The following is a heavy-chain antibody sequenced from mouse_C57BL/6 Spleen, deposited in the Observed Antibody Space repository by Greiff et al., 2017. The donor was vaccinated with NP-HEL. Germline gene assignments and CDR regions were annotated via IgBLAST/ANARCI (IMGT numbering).Heavy chain of an antibody. CDR1: GFTFSDYG. CDR2: ISSGSSTI. CDR3: AKGPPYYAMDY. D-gene: IGHD3-3*01. Sequence: EVQVVESGGGLVKPGGSLKLSCAAPGFTFSDYGMHWVRQAPEKGLEWVAYISSGSSTIYYADTVKGRFTISRDNAKNTLFLQMTSLRSEDTAMYYCAKGPPYYAMDYWGQGTSVTVSS. V-gene: IGHV5-17*01. J-gene: IGHJ4*01.